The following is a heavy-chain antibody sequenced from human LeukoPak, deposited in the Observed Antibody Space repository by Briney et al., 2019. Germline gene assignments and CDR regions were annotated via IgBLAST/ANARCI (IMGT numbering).Heavy chain of an antibody. D-gene: IGHD5-12*01. Sequence: GASEKVSCKASGYTFTSYYMHWVRQAPGQGLEWMGIINPSGGSTSYAQKFQGRVTMTRDTSTSTVYMELSSLRSEDTAVYYCASLSGYEHFFDYWGQGTLVTVSS. V-gene: IGHV1-46*01. CDR2: INPSGGST. CDR3: ASLSGYEHFFDY. CDR1: GYTFTSYY. J-gene: IGHJ4*02.